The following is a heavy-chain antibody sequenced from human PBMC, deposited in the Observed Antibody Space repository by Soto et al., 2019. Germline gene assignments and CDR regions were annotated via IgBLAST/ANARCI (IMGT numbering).Heavy chain of an antibody. D-gene: IGHD2-2*02. CDR1: GGSISSSSYY. CDR3: ARRLDGKNDCSSTSCYSYWYFDL. J-gene: IGHJ2*01. Sequence: QLQLQESGPGLVKPSETLSLTCTVSGGSISSSSYYWGWIRQPPGKGLEWIGSIYYSGSTYYNPSLKSRVTISVDTSKNQFSLKLSSVTAADTAVYYCARRLDGKNDCSSTSCYSYWYFDLWGRGTLVTVSS. V-gene: IGHV4-39*01. CDR2: IYYSGST.